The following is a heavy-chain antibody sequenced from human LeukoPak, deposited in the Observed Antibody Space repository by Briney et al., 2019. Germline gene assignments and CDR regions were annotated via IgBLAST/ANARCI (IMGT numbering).Heavy chain of an antibody. V-gene: IGHV4-39*01. J-gene: IGHJ4*02. CDR3: ASSKPPAHNRIAVAGTDY. CDR1: GGSISSYY. CDR2: IYYSGST. D-gene: IGHD6-19*01. Sequence: SETLSLTCTVSGGSISSYYWSWIRQPPGKGLEWIGSIYYSGSTYYNPSLKSRVTISVDTSKNQFSLKLSSVTAADTAVYYCASSKPPAHNRIAVAGTDYWGQGTLVTVSS.